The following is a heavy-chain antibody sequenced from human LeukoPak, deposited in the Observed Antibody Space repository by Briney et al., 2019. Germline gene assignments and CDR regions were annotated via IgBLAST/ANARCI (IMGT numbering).Heavy chain of an antibody. CDR2: INTDGSA. Sequence: GGSLRLSCAASGFTFSSYAMSWVRQAPGKGLEWVSIINTDGSANYADSVKGRFTISRDNSKNTLYLQMNNLRAEDAAVYYCASRSVSSRYGDFDYWGQGTLVTVSS. D-gene: IGHD6-25*01. J-gene: IGHJ4*02. V-gene: IGHV3-23*01. CDR3: ASRSVSSRYGDFDY. CDR1: GFTFSSYA.